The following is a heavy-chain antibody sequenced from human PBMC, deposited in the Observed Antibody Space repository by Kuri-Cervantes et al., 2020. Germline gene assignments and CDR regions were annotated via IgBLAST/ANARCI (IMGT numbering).Heavy chain of an antibody. V-gene: IGHV4-34*01. J-gene: IGHJ6*03. Sequence: SETLSLTCAVYGGSFSGYYWSWIRQPPGKGLEWIGEIKHIGSTNYNPSLKSRVTISVDTSKNQFSLKLSSVTAADTAVYYCARVVDYCTTGYCYYMDVWAKGTTVTVSS. CDR3: ARVVDYCTTGYCYYMDV. D-gene: IGHD3-16*01. CDR1: GGSFSGYY. CDR2: IKHIGST.